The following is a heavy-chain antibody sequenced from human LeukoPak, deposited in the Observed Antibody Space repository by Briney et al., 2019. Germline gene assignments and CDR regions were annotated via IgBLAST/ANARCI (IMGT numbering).Heavy chain of an antibody. CDR2: INSDGSST. J-gene: IGHJ4*02. CDR3: AREGDGYNYLDY. D-gene: IGHD5-24*01. V-gene: IGHV3-74*01. CDR1: GFIFSSYW. Sequence: GSLRLSCAASGFIFSSYWMHWVRHAPGKGLAWVSRINSDGSSTSYADSVKGRFTISRDNAKNTLYLQMNSLRAEDTAVYYCAREGDGYNYLDYWGQGTLVTVSS.